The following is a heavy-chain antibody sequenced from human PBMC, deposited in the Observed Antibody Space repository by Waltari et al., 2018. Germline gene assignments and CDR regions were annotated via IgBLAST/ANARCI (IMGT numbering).Heavy chain of an antibody. Sequence: EVQLVESGGGLVQPGGSLRLSCAASGFTFSSYAMSWVRQAPGKGLEWVSAISCSGGSTYYAESVKGRFTISRDNSKNTLYLQMNSLRAEDTAVYYCAKDLTSPYSSFYMDVWGKGTTVTVSS. J-gene: IGHJ6*03. CDR2: ISCSGGST. D-gene: IGHD2-15*01. V-gene: IGHV3-23*04. CDR1: GFTFSSYA. CDR3: AKDLTSPYSSFYMDV.